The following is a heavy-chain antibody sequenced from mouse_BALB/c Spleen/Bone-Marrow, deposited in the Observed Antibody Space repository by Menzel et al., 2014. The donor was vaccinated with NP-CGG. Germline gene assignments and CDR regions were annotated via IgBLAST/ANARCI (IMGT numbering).Heavy chain of an antibody. D-gene: IGHD2-1*01. CDR2: IWAGGST. J-gene: IGHJ2*01. CDR3: ASYGNYFDY. Sequence: QVQLQQSGPGLVAPSQRLSIPCTVSGFSLTSYGVHWVRRPPGKGLEWLGVIWAGGSTNYNSALMSRLSISKDNSKSQVFLKMNSLQTDDTAMYYCASYGNYFDYWGQGTTLTVSS. CDR1: GFSLTSYG. V-gene: IGHV2-9*02.